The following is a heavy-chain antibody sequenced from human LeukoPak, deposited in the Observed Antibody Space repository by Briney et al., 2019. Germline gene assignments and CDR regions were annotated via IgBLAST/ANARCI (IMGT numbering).Heavy chain of an antibody. CDR3: ARAVSEYTYGTRFDH. Sequence: SETLSLTCSVSGGYINSYYWSWIRQPPGKGLEWIGNIYYTGTTSYNPSLKSRVTISADTSKTQFSLKLNSVTAADTAVYYCARAVSEYTYGTRFDHLGPGTLVSVSS. D-gene: IGHD5-18*01. V-gene: IGHV4-59*01. CDR1: GGYINSYY. J-gene: IGHJ4*02. CDR2: IYYTGTT.